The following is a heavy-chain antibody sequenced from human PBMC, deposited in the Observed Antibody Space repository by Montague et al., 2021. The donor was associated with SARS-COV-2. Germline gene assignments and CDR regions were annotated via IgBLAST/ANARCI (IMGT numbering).Heavy chain of an antibody. D-gene: IGHD2-2*01. CDR1: GGSISSGSYY. J-gene: IGHJ6*02. V-gene: IGHV4-61*02. Sequence: TLSLTCSVSGGSISSGSYYWSWIRQPAGKGLEWIGRIYISGSTNYNPSLKSRVIMSVDTSKNQFSLKLSSVTAADTAVYYCARTVVVPAAMSRYYGMDVWGQGTSVTVSS. CDR2: IYISGST. CDR3: ARTVVVPAAMSRYYGMDV.